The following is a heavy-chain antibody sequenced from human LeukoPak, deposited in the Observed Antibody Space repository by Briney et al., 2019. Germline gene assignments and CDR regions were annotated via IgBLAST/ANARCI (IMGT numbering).Heavy chain of an antibody. Sequence: KPSETLSLTCTVSGYSISSGYYWGWIRQPPGKGLEWIGSIYHSGSTYYNPSLKSRVTISVDTSKNQFSLKLSSVTAADTAVYYCARGGSGSYPYYFDYWGQGTLVTVSS. CDR3: ARGGSGSYPYYFDY. J-gene: IGHJ4*02. CDR1: GYSISSGYY. V-gene: IGHV4-38-2*02. D-gene: IGHD1-26*01. CDR2: IYHSGST.